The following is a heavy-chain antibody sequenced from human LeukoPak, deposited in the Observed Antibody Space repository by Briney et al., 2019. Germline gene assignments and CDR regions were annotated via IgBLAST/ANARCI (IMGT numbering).Heavy chain of an antibody. CDR1: GFSFSSYG. D-gene: IGHD1-14*01. CDR2: ISYDGSDK. Sequence: GGSLRLSCAASGFSFSSYGMHWVRQAPGKGLEWVALISYDGSDKYYADSVKGRFTISRDNSKNTLSLQMSSLRQEDTAVYYCAKNWDRLDYWGQGTLVTVSS. CDR3: AKNWDRLDY. J-gene: IGHJ4*02. V-gene: IGHV3-30*18.